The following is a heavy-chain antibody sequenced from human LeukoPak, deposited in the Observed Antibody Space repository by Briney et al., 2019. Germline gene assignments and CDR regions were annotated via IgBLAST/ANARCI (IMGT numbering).Heavy chain of an antibody. CDR1: GGTFSSYA. Sequence: SVKVSCKASGGTFSSYAISWVRQAPGQGLEWMGRIIPILGIANYAQKFQGRVTITADKSTSTAYMELSSLRSEDTAVYYCARYSSGWNHFDYWGQGTLVTVSS. CDR2: IIPILGIA. D-gene: IGHD6-19*01. V-gene: IGHV1-69*04. J-gene: IGHJ4*02. CDR3: ARYSSGWNHFDY.